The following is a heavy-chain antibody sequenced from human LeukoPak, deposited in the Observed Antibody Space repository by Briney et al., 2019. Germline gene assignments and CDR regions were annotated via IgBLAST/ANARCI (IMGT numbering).Heavy chain of an antibody. J-gene: IGHJ4*02. CDR1: GFTVSSNY. CDR2: IYSGGST. D-gene: IGHD2-2*01. V-gene: IGHV3-66*04. CDR3: ARRLVDCSSTSCYVGAYYFDY. Sequence: GGSLRLSCAVSGFTVSSNYMSWVRRAPGKGLEWVSVIYSGGSTYYADSVKGRFTISRDNSKNTLYLQMNSLRAEDTAVYYCARRLVDCSSTSCYVGAYYFDYWGQGTLVTVSS.